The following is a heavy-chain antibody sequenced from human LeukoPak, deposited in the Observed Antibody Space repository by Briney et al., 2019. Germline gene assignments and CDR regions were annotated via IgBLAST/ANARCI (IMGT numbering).Heavy chain of an antibody. Sequence: SETLSLTCSVSGGSMGTYYWSWIRQPPGKGLEWIGYIYYTGSTYYNSSLSRRVTISLDTSKNQFSLKLSSVTAADTAVYYCARCGYSYGTGYHFDFWGQGTLVTVSS. CDR1: GGSMGTYY. V-gene: IGHV4-59*01. D-gene: IGHD5-18*01. CDR3: ARCGYSYGTGYHFDF. CDR2: IYYTGST. J-gene: IGHJ4*02.